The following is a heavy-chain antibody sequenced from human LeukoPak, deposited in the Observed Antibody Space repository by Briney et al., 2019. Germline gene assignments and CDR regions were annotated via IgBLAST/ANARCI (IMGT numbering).Heavy chain of an antibody. CDR2: IYTSGST. V-gene: IGHV4-4*07. CDR3: ARLPGGDSSSVVAFDI. CDR1: GGSISSYY. D-gene: IGHD2-21*02. J-gene: IGHJ3*02. Sequence: SETLSLTCTVSGGSISSYYWNWIRQPAGKGLEWIGRIYTSGSTNYNPSLKSRVTVSLDTSKNQFSLKLSPVTAADTAVYYCARLPGGDSSSVVAFDIWGQGTMVTVSS.